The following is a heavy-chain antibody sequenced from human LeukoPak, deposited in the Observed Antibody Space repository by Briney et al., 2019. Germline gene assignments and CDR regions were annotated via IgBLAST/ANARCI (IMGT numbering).Heavy chain of an antibody. J-gene: IGHJ6*02. CDR2: ISYDGSNK. V-gene: IGHV3-30*04. CDR1: GFTFSSYA. D-gene: IGHD2-2*01. Sequence: GGSLRLSCAASGFTFSSYAMHWVRQAPGKGLEWVALISYDGSNKYYAYSVKGRFTISRDNSKNTLYLKMNSLRAEDTAVYFCAREAMYGSTLYYYYGMDVWGQGTTVTVSS. CDR3: AREAMYGSTLYYYYGMDV.